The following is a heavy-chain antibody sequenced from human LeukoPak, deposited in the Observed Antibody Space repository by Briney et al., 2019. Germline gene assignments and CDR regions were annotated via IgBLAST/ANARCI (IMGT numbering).Heavy chain of an antibody. CDR2: IRNDGSDK. D-gene: IGHD1-1*01. J-gene: IGHJ4*02. Sequence: GGSLRLSCAASGFTFRTYGMHWVRQAPGKGLEWVAFIRNDGSDKYYADSVKGRFTISRDNSKNTLYLQMNSLRAEDTAVYYCAKDGIARSIFDYWGQGTLVTVSS. CDR3: AKDGIARSIFDY. V-gene: IGHV3-30*02. CDR1: GFTFRTYG.